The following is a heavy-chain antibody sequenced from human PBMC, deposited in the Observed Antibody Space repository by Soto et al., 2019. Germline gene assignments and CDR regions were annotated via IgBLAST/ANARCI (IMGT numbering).Heavy chain of an antibody. D-gene: IGHD3-22*01. CDR3: ARVLEYYYDSSGYPGSAFDI. Sequence: GASVKVSCKASGYTFTSYYMHWVRQAPGQGLEWMGIINPSGGSTSYEQKFQGRVTMTRDTSTSTVYMELSSLRSEDTAGYYCARVLEYYYDSSGYPGSAFDIWGQGTMVTVSS. CDR2: INPSGGST. J-gene: IGHJ3*02. V-gene: IGHV1-46*01. CDR1: GYTFTSYY.